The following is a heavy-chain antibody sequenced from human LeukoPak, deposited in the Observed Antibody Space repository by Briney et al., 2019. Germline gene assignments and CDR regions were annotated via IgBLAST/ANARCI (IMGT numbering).Heavy chain of an antibody. J-gene: IGHJ4*02. V-gene: IGHV1-46*01. CDR2: INPSGGST. D-gene: IGHD3-3*02. Sequence: GASVKVSCKASGGTFSSYAISWVRQAPGQGLEWMGIINPSGGSTSYAQKFQGRVTMTRDMSTSTVYMELSSLRSEGTAVYYCAKGIGITAFDYWGQGTLVTVSS. CDR3: AKGIGITAFDY. CDR1: GGTFSSYA.